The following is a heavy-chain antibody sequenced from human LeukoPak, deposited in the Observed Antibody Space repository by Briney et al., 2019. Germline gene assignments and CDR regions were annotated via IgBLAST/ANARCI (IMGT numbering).Heavy chain of an antibody. D-gene: IGHD5-18*01. CDR3: ARDFGLWLHYFDY. CDR1: GFTFSSYA. J-gene: IGHJ4*02. V-gene: IGHV3-30-3*01. Sequence: GGSLRLSCAASGFTFSSYAMHWVRQAPGKGLEWVAVILYDGSNKYYADSVKGRFTISRDNSKNTLYLQLNSLGAEDTAVYYCARDFGLWLHYFDYWGQGTLVTVSS. CDR2: ILYDGSNK.